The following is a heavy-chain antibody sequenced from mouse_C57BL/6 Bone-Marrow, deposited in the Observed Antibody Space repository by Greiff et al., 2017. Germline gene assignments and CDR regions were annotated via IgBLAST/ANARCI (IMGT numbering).Heavy chain of an antibody. D-gene: IGHD3-2*02. CDR1: GFTFTDYY. Sequence: EVMLVESGGGLVQPGGSLSLSCAASGFTFTDYYMSWVRQPPGKALEWLGFIRTKANGYTTEYSATVKGRFTISRDNSQSVLYLHMNALRAEDSATYYCARSSRQLRLPFDYWGQGTTLTVSS. CDR2: IRTKANGYTT. V-gene: IGHV7-3*01. CDR3: ARSSRQLRLPFDY. J-gene: IGHJ2*01.